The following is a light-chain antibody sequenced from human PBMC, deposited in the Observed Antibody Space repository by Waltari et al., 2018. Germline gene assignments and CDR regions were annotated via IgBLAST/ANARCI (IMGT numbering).Light chain of an antibody. J-gene: IGLJ3*02. CDR3: CSFAGTYTWV. CDR1: TSDVCGYNY. CDR2: DVT. Sequence: SALPPPRPVSGPPGHSVTISCTATTSDVCGYNYVSWYQHHPGKAPKLMIFDVTQRPSGVPDRFSGSKSANTASLTISGLQAEDEADYYCCSFAGTYTWVFGGGTKVTVL. V-gene: IGLV2-11*01.